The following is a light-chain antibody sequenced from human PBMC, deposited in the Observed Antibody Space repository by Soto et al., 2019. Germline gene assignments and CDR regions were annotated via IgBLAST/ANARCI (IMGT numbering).Light chain of an antibody. CDR1: QSVSSY. CDR2: DAS. V-gene: IGKV3-11*01. Sequence: EIVLIQSPATLSLSPGERATLSCRASQSVSSYLAWYQQKPGQAPRLLIYDASNRATGIPGRFSGSGSGTDFTLTISSLDPEDFAVYYCQQRNNWPSFGQGTRLEIK. J-gene: IGKJ5*01. CDR3: QQRNNWPS.